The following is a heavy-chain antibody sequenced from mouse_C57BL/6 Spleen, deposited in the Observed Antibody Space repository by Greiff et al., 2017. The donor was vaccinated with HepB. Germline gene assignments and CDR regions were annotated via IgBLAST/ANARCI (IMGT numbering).Heavy chain of an antibody. D-gene: IGHD1-2*01. CDR2: ISYSGST. CDR3: ARTARIKY. J-gene: IGHJ2*01. V-gene: IGHV3-2*02. Sequence: QSGPGLVKPSQSLSLTCTVTGYSITSGYGWNWIRQFPGNKLEWMGYISYSGSTNYNPSLKSRISITRDTSTNQFFLQLNSVTTEDTATYYCARTARIKYWGQGTTLTGSS. CDR1: GYSITSGYG.